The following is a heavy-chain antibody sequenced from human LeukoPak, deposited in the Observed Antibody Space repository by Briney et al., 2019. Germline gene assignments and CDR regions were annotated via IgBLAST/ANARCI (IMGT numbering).Heavy chain of an antibody. J-gene: IGHJ6*02. V-gene: IGHV3-23*01. D-gene: IGHD2-15*01. Sequence: GGSLRLSCAASGFTFSSYAMSWVRQAPGKGLEWVSAISGSGGSTYYADSVKGRFTISRDNSKNTLYLQMNSLRAEDTAVYYCASPYYCSGGSCSHHYYYGMDVWGQGTTVTVSS. CDR1: GFTFSSYA. CDR2: ISGSGGST. CDR3: ASPYYCSGGSCSHHYYYGMDV.